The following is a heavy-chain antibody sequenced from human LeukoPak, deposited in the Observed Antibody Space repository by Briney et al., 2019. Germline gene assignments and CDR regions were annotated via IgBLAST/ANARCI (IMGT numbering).Heavy chain of an antibody. J-gene: IGHJ4*02. D-gene: IGHD6-13*01. Sequence: SETLSLTCTVSGGSISRYYWSWIRQPPGKGLEWIGDISYSGSTNYNPTLKSRVTISVDTSKNQFSLKLSSVTAADTAVYYCARPGSWYRYFDYWGQGTLVTVSS. V-gene: IGHV4-59*12. CDR1: GGSISRYY. CDR3: ARPGSWYRYFDY. CDR2: ISYSGST.